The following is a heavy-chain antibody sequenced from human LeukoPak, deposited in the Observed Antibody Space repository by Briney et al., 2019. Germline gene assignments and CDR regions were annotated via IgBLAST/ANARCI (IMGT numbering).Heavy chain of an antibody. CDR1: GFTFNKHW. V-gene: IGHV3-7*03. CDR2: IREDGTEK. Sequence: GGSLRLSCAASGFTFNKHWMSWIRQAPGKGLEWVATIREDGTEKKYVDSVKGRFTISRDNAKNSLYLQMNSLRAEDTALYYCAKGYMVRGVIGLYYFDYWGQGTLVTVSS. J-gene: IGHJ4*02. D-gene: IGHD3-10*01. CDR3: AKGYMVRGVIGLYYFDY.